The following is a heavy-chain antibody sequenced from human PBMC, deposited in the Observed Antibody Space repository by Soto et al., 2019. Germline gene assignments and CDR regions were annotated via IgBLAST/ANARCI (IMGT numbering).Heavy chain of an antibody. V-gene: IGHV4-39*01. J-gene: IGHJ5*02. CDR1: GGSISSSSYY. D-gene: IGHD3-9*01. CDR2: IYYSGST. CDR3: ARLFMSYDILTGPITRWFDP. Sequence: QLQLQESGPGLVKPSETLSLTCTVSGGSISSSSYYWGWIRQPPGKGLEWIGSIYYSGSTYYNPSLKSRVTISVDTSKNQFSLKLSSVTAADTAVYYCARLFMSYDILTGPITRWFDPWGQGTLVTVSS.